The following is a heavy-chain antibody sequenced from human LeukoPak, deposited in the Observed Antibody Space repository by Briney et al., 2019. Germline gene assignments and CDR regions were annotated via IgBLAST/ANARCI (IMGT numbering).Heavy chain of an antibody. CDR3: AREVAYYYYMEV. Sequence: PSETLSLTCTVSGGSISSSSYYWGWIRQPPGKGLEWIGSIYYSGSTYYNPSLKSRVTISVDTSKNQFSLKLSSVTAADTAVYYCAREVAYYYYMEVWGKGTTVTVSS. CDR2: IYYSGST. V-gene: IGHV4-39*07. CDR1: GGSISSSSYY. J-gene: IGHJ6*03.